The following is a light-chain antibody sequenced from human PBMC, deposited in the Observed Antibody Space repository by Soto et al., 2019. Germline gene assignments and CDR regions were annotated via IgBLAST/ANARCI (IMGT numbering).Light chain of an antibody. CDR3: QTWAPGIQV. J-gene: IGLJ2*01. CDR1: SGYSSYA. CDR2: VNSDGSH. Sequence: QSVLTQSPSASASLGASVKLTCTLSSGYSSYAIAWHQQQPEKGPRYLMKVNSDGSHSKGDGIPDRFSGSRSGAERYLTISSLQSEDEADYYCQTWAPGIQVFGGGTKLTVL. V-gene: IGLV4-69*01.